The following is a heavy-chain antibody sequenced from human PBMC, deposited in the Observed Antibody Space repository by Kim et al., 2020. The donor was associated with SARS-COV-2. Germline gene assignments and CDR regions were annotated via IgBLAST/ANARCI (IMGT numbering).Heavy chain of an antibody. CDR3: ALRTGATDRRSSDY. CDR2: IYSGGST. Sequence: GGSLRLSCAASGFTVSSNYMNWVRQAPGKGLEWVSVIYSGGSTYYADSVKGRFTISRDNSKNTLYLQMNSLRAEDTAVYYCALRTGATDRRSSDYWGQGTLVTVSS. J-gene: IGHJ4*02. CDR1: GFTVSSNY. V-gene: IGHV3-53*01. D-gene: IGHD1-26*01.